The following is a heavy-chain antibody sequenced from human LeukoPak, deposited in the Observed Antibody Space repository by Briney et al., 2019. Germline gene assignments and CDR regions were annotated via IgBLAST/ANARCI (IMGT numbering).Heavy chain of an antibody. D-gene: IGHD3-3*01. CDR2: IKANIDGGAT. V-gene: IGHV3-15*01. J-gene: IGHJ4*02. CDR3: TTDFSHFDFSSGYYSY. Sequence: GGSLRPSCAASGFGFTNAWMVWVRQAPGKGLEWIGRIKANIDGGATDLAPPVKGRFTISRDDLTRTLYLQMNSLKTEDTGVYYCTTDFSHFDFSSGYYSYWGQGSLVIVSS. CDR1: GFGFTNAW.